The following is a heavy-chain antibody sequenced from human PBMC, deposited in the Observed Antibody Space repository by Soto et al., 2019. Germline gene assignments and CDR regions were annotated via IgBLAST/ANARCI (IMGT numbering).Heavy chain of an antibody. CDR1: GFTFSSYA. CDR2: ISYDGSNK. CDR3: ARSRAHITIFGVDQNWFDP. D-gene: IGHD3-3*01. V-gene: IGHV3-30-3*01. Sequence: HPGGSLRLSCAASGFTFSSYAMHWVRQAPGKGLEWVAVISYDGSNKYYADSVKGRFTISRDNSKNTLYLQMNSLRAEDTAVYYCARSRAHITIFGVDQNWFDPWGQGTLVTVSS. J-gene: IGHJ5*02.